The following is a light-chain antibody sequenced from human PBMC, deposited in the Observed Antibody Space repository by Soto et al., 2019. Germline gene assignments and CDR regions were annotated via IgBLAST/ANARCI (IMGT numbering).Light chain of an antibody. Sequence: EIVLTQSPGTLSLSPGERATLSCRASQSVSSSYLAWYQQKPGQAPRLLIYGASSRATGIPDRFSGSGSGTDFTLTISRLEPEDFAVYYCRQYGSSWTLGQGTKVENK. CDR1: QSVSSSY. CDR2: GAS. CDR3: RQYGSSWT. J-gene: IGKJ1*01. V-gene: IGKV3-20*01.